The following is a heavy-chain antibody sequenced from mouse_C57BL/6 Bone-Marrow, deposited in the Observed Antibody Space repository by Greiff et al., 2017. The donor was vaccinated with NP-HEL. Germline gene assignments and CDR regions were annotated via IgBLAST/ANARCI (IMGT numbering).Heavy chain of an antibody. CDR2: IYPGDGDT. Sequence: QVQLQQSGPELVKPGASVKISCKASGYAFSSSWMNWVKQRPGKGLEWIGRIYPGDGDTNYNGKFKGKATLTADKSSSTAYMQLSNLTSEDSAAYFSARDCDRESFDYRGAGTTLTESS. CDR1: GYAFSSSW. CDR3: ARDCDRESFDY. D-gene: IGHD2-13*01. J-gene: IGHJ2*01. V-gene: IGHV1-82*01.